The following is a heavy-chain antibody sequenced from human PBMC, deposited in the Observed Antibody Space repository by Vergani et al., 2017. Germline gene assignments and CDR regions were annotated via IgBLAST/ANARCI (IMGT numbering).Heavy chain of an antibody. Sequence: QVQLVQSGAEVKKPGASVKVSCKASGYTFTSYAMHWVRQAPGQRLEWLGWINAGNGNTKYSQKFQGRVTITRDTSAGTAYMELSSLRSEDTAVYYCARGQGRYYDSSGYYLLGYWGQGTLVTVSS. V-gene: IGHV1-3*01. CDR2: INAGNGNT. CDR3: ARGQGRYYDSSGYYLLGY. D-gene: IGHD3-22*01. J-gene: IGHJ4*02. CDR1: GYTFTSYA.